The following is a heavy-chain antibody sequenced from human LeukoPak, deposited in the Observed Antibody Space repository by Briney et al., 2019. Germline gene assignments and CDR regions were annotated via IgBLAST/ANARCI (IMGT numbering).Heavy chain of an antibody. V-gene: IGHV4-34*01. CDR2: INHSGST. D-gene: IGHD6-13*01. CDR1: GGSFSGYY. CDR3: ATLTAAAGKSHFDY. Sequence: SETLSLTCAVYGGSFSGYYWSWIRQPPGKGLEWIGEINHSGSTNYNPSLKSRVTISVDTSKNQFSLKLSSVTAADTAVYYCATLTAAAGKSHFDYWGQGTPVTVSS. J-gene: IGHJ4*02.